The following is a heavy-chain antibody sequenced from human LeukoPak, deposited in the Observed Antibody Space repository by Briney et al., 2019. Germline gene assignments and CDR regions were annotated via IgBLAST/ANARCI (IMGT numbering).Heavy chain of an antibody. J-gene: IGHJ4*02. V-gene: IGHV3-30-3*01. CDR1: GFTFSSYA. D-gene: IGHD3-3*01. CDR2: ISYDGSNK. CDR3: AKDGDTSYYDLDS. Sequence: GGSLRLSCAASGFTFSSYAMHWVRQAPGKGLEWVAVISYDGSNKYYADSVKGRFTISRDNSKNTLYLQMNSLRAGDTAVYYCAKDGDTSYYDLDSWGQGTLVTVSS.